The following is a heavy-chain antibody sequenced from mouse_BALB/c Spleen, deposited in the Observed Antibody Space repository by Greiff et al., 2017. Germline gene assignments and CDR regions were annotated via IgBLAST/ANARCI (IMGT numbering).Heavy chain of an antibody. CDR2: INPSSGYT. CDR1: GYTFTSYT. V-gene: IGHV1-4*01. D-gene: IGHD2-2*01. Sequence: VQLVESGAELARPGASVKMSCKASGYTFTSYTMHWVKQRPGQGLEWIGYINPSSGYTNYNQKFKDKATLTADKSSSTAYMQLSSLTSEDSAVYYCARDGYYGYDGFAYWGQGTLVTVSA. J-gene: IGHJ3*01. CDR3: ARDGYYGYDGFAY.